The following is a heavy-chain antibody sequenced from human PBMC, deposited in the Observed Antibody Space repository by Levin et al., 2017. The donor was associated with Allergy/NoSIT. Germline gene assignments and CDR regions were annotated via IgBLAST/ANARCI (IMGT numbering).Heavy chain of an antibody. Sequence: GASVKVSCAASGFTFSNAWMSWVRQAPGKGLEWVGRIKSKTDGGTTDYAAPVKGRFTISRDDSKNTLYLQMNSLKTEDTGVYYCTIPGGGNWGQGTLVTVSS. J-gene: IGHJ4*02. V-gene: IGHV3-15*01. CDR1: GFTFSNAW. CDR2: IKSKTDGGTT. CDR3: TIPGGGN. D-gene: IGHD2-8*02.